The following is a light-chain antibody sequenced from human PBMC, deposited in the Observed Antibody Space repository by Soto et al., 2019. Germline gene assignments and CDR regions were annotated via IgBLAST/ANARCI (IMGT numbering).Light chain of an antibody. CDR1: QGISSY. Sequence: DIQLTQSPSFLSASVGDRVTITCRASQGISSYLAWYQQKPGKAPKLLIFAASTLQNGVPSRFSGSGSGTEFTLTIRSLQPDDFATYYCLHLNSYSPDTFGPGTKVDIK. V-gene: IGKV1-9*01. CDR2: AAS. CDR3: LHLNSYSPDT. J-gene: IGKJ3*01.